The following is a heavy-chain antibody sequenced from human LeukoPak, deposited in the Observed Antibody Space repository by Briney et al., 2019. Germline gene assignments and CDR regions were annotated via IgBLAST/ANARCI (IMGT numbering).Heavy chain of an antibody. D-gene: IGHD1-26*01. CDR3: ARDPIVGATSADY. Sequence: ASVKVSCKAPGYTFTSYYMHWVRQAPGEGLEWMGIINPSGGSTSYAQKFQGRVTMTRDTSTSTVYMELSSLRSEDTAVYYCARDPIVGATSADYWGQGTLVTVSS. V-gene: IGHV1-46*01. J-gene: IGHJ4*02. CDR1: GYTFTSYY. CDR2: INPSGGST.